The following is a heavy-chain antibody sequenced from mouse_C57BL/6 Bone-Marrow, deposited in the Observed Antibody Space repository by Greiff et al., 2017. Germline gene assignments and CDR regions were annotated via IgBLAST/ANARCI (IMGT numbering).Heavy chain of an antibody. D-gene: IGHD2-3*01. Sequence: EVMLVESGGGLVQPGGSLSLSCAASGFTFTDYYMSWVRQPPGKALEWLGFIRNKANGYTTEYSASVKGRFTISRDNSQIILYLQMNALRAEDSATYYCARYRGWLLPFDYWGQGTTLTVSS. CDR3: ARYRGWLLPFDY. V-gene: IGHV7-3*01. CDR1: GFTFTDYY. J-gene: IGHJ2*01. CDR2: IRNKANGYTT.